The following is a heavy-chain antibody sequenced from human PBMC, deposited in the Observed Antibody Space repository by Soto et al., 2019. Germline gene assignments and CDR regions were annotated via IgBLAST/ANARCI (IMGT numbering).Heavy chain of an antibody. CDR3: ARDLTIVPATHPRLENYGMDV. CDR1: GYSFTSYG. CDR2: ISPYNGHT. Sequence: QVQLVQSAGEVKKPGASVKVSCKASGYSFTSYGISWVRRAPGQGLEWMGWISPYNGHTQFVQRFQGRVTMTTDTSTKTAYMELRNLRSDDTDHYYCARDLTIVPATHPRLENYGMDVWGQGTKVIVSS. J-gene: IGHJ6*02. D-gene: IGHD2-2*01. V-gene: IGHV1-18*01.